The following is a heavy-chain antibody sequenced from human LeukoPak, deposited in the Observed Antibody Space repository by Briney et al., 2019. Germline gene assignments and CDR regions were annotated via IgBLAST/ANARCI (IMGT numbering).Heavy chain of an antibody. D-gene: IGHD3-10*01. CDR1: GFTFSSYS. CDR3: ARGGSYYNEAFDI. Sequence: GGSLRLSCAASGFTFSSYSMNWVRQAPGKGLEWVSYISISSTNIYYADSVKGRFAISRDNAKNSLFLQMNSRRAEDTAVYYCARGGSYYNEAFDIWGQGTMVTVSS. CDR2: ISISSTNI. V-gene: IGHV3-48*01. J-gene: IGHJ3*02.